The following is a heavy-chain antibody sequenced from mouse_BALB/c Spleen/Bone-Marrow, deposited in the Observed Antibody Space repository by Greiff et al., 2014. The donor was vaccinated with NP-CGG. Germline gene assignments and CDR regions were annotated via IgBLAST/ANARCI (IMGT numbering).Heavy chain of an antibody. CDR1: GFTFSSYT. Sequence: VQLKESEGGLVQPGGSLKLSCAASGFTFSSYTMSWVRQTPEKRLDWVAYISNGGGSTYYPDTVKGRFTISRDNAKNTLYLQMSSLKSEDTAMYYCARGNGFAYWGQGTLVTVSA. CDR3: ARGNGFAY. V-gene: IGHV5-12-2*01. CDR2: ISNGGGST. J-gene: IGHJ3*01.